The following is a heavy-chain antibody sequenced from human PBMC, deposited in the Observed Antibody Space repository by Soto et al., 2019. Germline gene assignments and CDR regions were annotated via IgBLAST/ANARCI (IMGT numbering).Heavy chain of an antibody. J-gene: IGHJ5*02. Sequence: VQLQESGPGLVKPSQTLSLTCTVSGGSISGGGYYWSWIRQHPGKGLQWIGYIHYSGSTYYNPSLKRRVTISVDTSEIHSSLQLTSVTVADTAVYYCATQHYNILTGYPNWFEPWGQGTLVTVSS. CDR1: GGSISGGGYY. CDR3: ATQHYNILTGYPNWFEP. CDR2: IHYSGST. D-gene: IGHD3-9*01. V-gene: IGHV4-31*03.